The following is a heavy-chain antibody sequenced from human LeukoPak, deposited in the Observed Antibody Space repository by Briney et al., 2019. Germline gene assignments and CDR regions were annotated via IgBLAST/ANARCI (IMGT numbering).Heavy chain of an antibody. Sequence: SSETLSLTCTVSGGSISSYYWSWIRQPPGKGLEWIGYIHSGSTNYNPSLKSRVTTSVDTSKNQFSLKLSSVTAADTAVYYCARVEELWFGVSWGQGTLVTVSS. CDR3: ARVEELWFGVS. D-gene: IGHD3-10*01. CDR1: GGSISSYY. V-gene: IGHV4-59*01. CDR2: IHSGST. J-gene: IGHJ5*02.